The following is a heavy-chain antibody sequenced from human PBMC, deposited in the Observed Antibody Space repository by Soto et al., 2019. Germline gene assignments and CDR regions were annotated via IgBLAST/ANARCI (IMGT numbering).Heavy chain of an antibody. J-gene: IGHJ2*01. D-gene: IGHD3-10*01. CDR2: ISGSGGST. Sequence: PGGSLRLSCAASGFTFSSYAMSWVRQAPGKGLEWISAISGSGGSTYYADSVKGRFTVSRDDSKNSLYLQMSSLKPEDTAVYYCARSSYSSGKGWYFDLWGRGTLVTVSS. CDR3: ARSSYSSGKGWYFDL. V-gene: IGHV3-23*01. CDR1: GFTFSSYA.